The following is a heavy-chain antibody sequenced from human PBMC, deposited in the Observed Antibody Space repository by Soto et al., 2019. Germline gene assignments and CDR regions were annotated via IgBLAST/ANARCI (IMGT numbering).Heavy chain of an antibody. V-gene: IGHV1-69*02. CDR3: ARGPVVVVPDDMFTRHNWFDP. CDR2: IIPILDMA. CDR1: GGTFRTYS. Sequence: QVQLVQSGAEVKKPGSSVKVSCKASGGTFRTYSITWVRQAPGQGLEWMGKIIPILDMANYAQKFQGRVTITADKPKSIAYMELKSLRSEDTAVYYCARGPVVVVPDDMFTRHNWFDPWGQGTRVTVSS. J-gene: IGHJ5*02. D-gene: IGHD2-2*01.